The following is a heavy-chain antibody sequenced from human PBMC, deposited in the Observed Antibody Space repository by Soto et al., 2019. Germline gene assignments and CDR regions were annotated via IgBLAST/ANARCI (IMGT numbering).Heavy chain of an antibody. J-gene: IGHJ4*02. Sequence: GESLKISCKASGYSFTIYWMTWVRQMPGKGLEWMGRIDPSDSQTYYSPSFRGHVTISAAKSITTVFLQWSSLRASDTAMYYCARQIYDSDSGPNFQYYFDSWGQGTLVTVSS. CDR3: ARQIYDSDSGPNFQYYFDS. CDR1: GYSFTIYW. D-gene: IGHD3-22*01. V-gene: IGHV5-10-1*01. CDR2: IDPSDSQT.